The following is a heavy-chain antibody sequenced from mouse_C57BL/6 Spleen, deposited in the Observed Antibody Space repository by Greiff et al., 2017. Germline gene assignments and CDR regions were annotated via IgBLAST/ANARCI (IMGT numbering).Heavy chain of an antibody. V-gene: IGHV1-50*01. J-gene: IGHJ2*01. CDR2: IDPSDSYT. Sequence: VQLQQPGAELVKPGASVKLSCKASGYTFTSYWMQWVKQRPGQGLEWIGEIDPSDSYTNYNQKFKGKATVTVDTSSSTAYMQLSSLTSEDSAVYYCALYYYGSSGYWGQGTTLTVSS. CDR3: ALYYYGSSGY. CDR1: GYTFTSYW. D-gene: IGHD1-1*01.